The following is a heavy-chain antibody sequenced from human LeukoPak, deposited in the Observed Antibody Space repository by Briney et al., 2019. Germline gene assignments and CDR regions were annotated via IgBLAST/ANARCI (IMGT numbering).Heavy chain of an antibody. CDR1: GFTFSSYW. Sequence: GGSLRLSCAASGFTFSSYWMGWVRQAPGKGLEWVANIKQDGSEKYYVDSVKGRFTISRDNAKNSLYLQMNSLRAEDTAVYYCAKALLWFGELGSAFDPWGQGTLVTVSS. CDR3: AKALLWFGELGSAFDP. J-gene: IGHJ5*02. V-gene: IGHV3-7*01. D-gene: IGHD3-10*01. CDR2: IKQDGSEK.